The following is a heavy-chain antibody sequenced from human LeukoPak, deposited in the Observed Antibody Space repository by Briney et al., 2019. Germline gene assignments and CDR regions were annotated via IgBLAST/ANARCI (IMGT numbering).Heavy chain of an antibody. D-gene: IGHD6-13*01. CDR2: ISSSSSYI. V-gene: IGHV3-21*01. CDR3: ARDQTRIAAAGPHIYYYYYGMDV. J-gene: IGHJ6*02. Sequence: GGSLRLSCAASGFTFSSHWMHWVRQAPGKGLEWVSSISSSSSYIYYADSVKGRFTISRDNAKNSLYLQMNSLRAEDTAVYYCARDQTRIAAAGPHIYYYYYGMDVWGQGTTVTVSS. CDR1: GFTFSSHW.